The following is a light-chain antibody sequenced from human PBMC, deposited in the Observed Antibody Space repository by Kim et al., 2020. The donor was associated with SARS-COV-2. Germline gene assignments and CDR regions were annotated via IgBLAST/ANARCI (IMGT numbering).Light chain of an antibody. V-gene: IGKV3-20*01. Sequence: ELILTQSPGPLSLSPGERATLSCRASQSVNSIYLAWYQQRPGQAPRVLIYSASTRATGTPDRFSGSGSGTDFTLTISRLDPEDFAVYYCQHYGGAPWTFGQGTKVDIK. CDR2: SAS. CDR1: QSVNSIY. CDR3: QHYGGAPWT. J-gene: IGKJ1*01.